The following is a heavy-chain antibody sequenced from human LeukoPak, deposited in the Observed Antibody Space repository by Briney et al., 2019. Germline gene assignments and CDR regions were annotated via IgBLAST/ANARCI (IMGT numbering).Heavy chain of an antibody. Sequence: PGGSLRLSCAASGFTFSNYWMSWVRQAPGKGLEWVANIKQDGSEKYVDSVRGRFTVSRDNADNSLYLQMNSLRAEDTAKYYCARDLSPMSSGSYDRSYYFHYWGQGTLVTVSS. CDR3: ARDLSPMSSGSYDRSYYFHY. CDR1: GFTFSNYW. V-gene: IGHV3-7*01. D-gene: IGHD1-26*01. J-gene: IGHJ4*02. CDR2: IKQDGSEK.